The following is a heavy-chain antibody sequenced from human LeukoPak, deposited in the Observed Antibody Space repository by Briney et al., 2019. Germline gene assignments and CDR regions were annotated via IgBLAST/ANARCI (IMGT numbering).Heavy chain of an antibody. D-gene: IGHD3-22*01. CDR1: GGSISSSSYY. J-gene: IGHJ6*03. V-gene: IGHV4-61*01. CDR2: IYYSGST. Sequence: SETLSLTCTVSGGSISSSSYYWSWIRQPPGKGLEWIGYIYYSGSTNYNPSLKSRVTISVDTSKNQFSLKLSSVTAADTAVYYCAVQYGYLESDYYYYMDVWGKGTTVTVSS. CDR3: AVQYGYLESDYYYYMDV.